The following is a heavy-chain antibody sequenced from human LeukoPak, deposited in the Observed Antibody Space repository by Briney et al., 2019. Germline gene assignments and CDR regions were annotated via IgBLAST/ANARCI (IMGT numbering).Heavy chain of an antibody. D-gene: IGHD6-13*01. V-gene: IGHV1-8*01. CDR3: ARVAWRDGTRDVGSYDY. J-gene: IGHJ4*02. CDR1: GYTFTSYD. CDR2: MNPNSGNT. Sequence: GASVKVSCKASGYTFTSYDINWVRQATGQGLEWMGWMNPNSGNTGYAQKFQGRVTMTRNTSISTAYMELSSLRSEDTAVYYCARVAWRDGTRDVGSYDYWGQGTLVTVSA.